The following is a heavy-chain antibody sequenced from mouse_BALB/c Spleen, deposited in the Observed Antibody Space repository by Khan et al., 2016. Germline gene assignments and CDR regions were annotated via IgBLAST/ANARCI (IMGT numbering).Heavy chain of an antibody. CDR2: ISYSGST. V-gene: IGHV3-2*02. Sequence: EVQLQESGPGLVKPSQSLSLTCTVTGYSITSDYAWNWIRQFPGNKLEWMGYISYSGSTSYNPSLKSRISITRDTSKNQFFLQLNSVTTEDTATYYCARDYYDSNYFDYWGQGTTLTVSS. J-gene: IGHJ2*01. D-gene: IGHD1-1*01. CDR3: ARDYYDSNYFDY. CDR1: GYSITSDYA.